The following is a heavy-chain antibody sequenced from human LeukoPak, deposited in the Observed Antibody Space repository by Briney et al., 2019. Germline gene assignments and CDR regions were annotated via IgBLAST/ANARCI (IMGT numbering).Heavy chain of an antibody. CDR3: ARGGGNGGGWVGHYYYMDV. J-gene: IGHJ6*03. CDR2: IYHSGST. Sequence: SETLSLTCVVSGGSISSSNWWSWVRQPPEKGLEWIGEIYHSGSTNYNPSLKSRVTMSVDTSKNQFSLKLTSVTAADTAVYYCARGGGNGGGWVGHYYYMDVWGKGTTVTVSS. V-gene: IGHV4-4*02. CDR1: GGSISSSNW. D-gene: IGHD4-23*01.